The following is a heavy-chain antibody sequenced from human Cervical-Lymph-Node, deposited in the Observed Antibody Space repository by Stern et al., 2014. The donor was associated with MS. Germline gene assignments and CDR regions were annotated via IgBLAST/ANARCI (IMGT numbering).Heavy chain of an antibody. D-gene: IGHD6-19*01. V-gene: IGHV1-69*01. CDR1: GGTFSSYA. CDR3: ARDPLRADSSGYRFDY. J-gene: IGHJ4*02. CDR2: IIPIFGTA. Sequence: VQLVESGAEVKKPGSSVKVSCKASGGTFSSYAISWVRQAPGQGLEWMGGIIPIFGTANYAQKFQGRVTITADESTSTAYMELSSLRSEDTAVYYCARDPLRADSSGYRFDYWGQGTLVTVSS.